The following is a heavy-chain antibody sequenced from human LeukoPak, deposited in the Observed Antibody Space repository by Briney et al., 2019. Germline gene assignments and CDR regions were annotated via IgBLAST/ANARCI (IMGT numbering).Heavy chain of an antibody. J-gene: IGHJ4*02. D-gene: IGHD1-26*01. Sequence: PSEALSLTCTVSGGSISSYYWSWIRQPPGKGLEWIGYIYYSGSTNYNPSLKSRVTISVDTSKNQFSLKLSSVTAADTAVYYCATQESGSYYDYWGQGTLVTVPS. CDR1: GGSISSYY. CDR2: IYYSGST. CDR3: ATQESGSYYDY. V-gene: IGHV4-59*08.